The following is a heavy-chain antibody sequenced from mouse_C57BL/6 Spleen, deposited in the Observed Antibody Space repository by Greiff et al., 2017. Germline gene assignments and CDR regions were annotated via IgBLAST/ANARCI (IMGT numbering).Heavy chain of an antibody. J-gene: IGHJ1*03. CDR2: ISSGGDYI. V-gene: IGHV5-9-1*02. CDR3: TRDSFTTVVATRYFDV. D-gene: IGHD1-1*01. CDR1: GFTFSSYA. Sequence: EVKLVESGEGLVKPGGSLKLSCAASGFTFSSYAMSWVRQTPEKRLEWVAYISSGGDYIYYADTVKGRFTISRDNARNTLYLQMSSLKSEDTAMYYCTRDSFTTVVATRYFDVWGTGTTVTVSS.